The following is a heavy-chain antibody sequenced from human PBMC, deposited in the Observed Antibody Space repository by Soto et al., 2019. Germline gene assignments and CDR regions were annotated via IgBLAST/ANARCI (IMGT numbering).Heavy chain of an antibody. D-gene: IGHD1-26*01. CDR1: GGSFSSDSFI. Sequence: SETMSLTCSVSGGSFSSDSFIWSWVRQFPGKGLEWIGYINYSGTTYYNPSLRSRITMSVDTSKNQFSLNLSSVTAADTAVYYCARDHKWDGMDVWGQGTTVTVSS. J-gene: IGHJ6*02. CDR2: INYSGTT. V-gene: IGHV4-31*03. CDR3: ARDHKWDGMDV.